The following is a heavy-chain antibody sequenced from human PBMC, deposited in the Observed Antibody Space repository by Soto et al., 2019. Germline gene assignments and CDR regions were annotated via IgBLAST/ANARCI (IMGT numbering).Heavy chain of an antibody. CDR3: ARDAPWNSSSRGFWFDP. J-gene: IGHJ5*02. Sequence: QVQLQQWGAGLLKPSETLSLTCAVYGGSFSGYYWSWIRQPPGKGLEWIGEINHSGRTNYNPSLKSRVNISVDPSKNQFSLKLSSVTAAETAVYYCARDAPWNSSSRGFWFDPWGQGTLVTVSS. CDR2: INHSGRT. V-gene: IGHV4-34*01. CDR1: GGSFSGYY. D-gene: IGHD6-6*01.